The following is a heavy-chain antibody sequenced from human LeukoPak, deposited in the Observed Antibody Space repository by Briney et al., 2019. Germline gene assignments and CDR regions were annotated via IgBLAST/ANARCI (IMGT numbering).Heavy chain of an antibody. D-gene: IGHD5-12*01. Sequence: GGSLRLSCAASGFTFSEYSMNWVRQAPGKGLEWVSYITSSSGTTHYADSVKGRFTISRDNAKNSLYLQMNSLRAEDTAVYYCARDPGGYAGGDYWGQGTLVTVSS. J-gene: IGHJ4*02. V-gene: IGHV3-48*04. CDR3: ARDPGGYAGGDY. CDR1: GFTFSEYS. CDR2: ITSSSGTT.